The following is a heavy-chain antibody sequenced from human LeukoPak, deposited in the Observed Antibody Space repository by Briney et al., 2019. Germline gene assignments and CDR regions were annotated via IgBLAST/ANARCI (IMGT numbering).Heavy chain of an antibody. J-gene: IGHJ4*02. D-gene: IGHD3-9*01. CDR1: GGTFSSYG. V-gene: IGHV1-18*01. CDR2: ISAYNGNT. CDR3: ARDLAYDILTGYYHFDY. Sequence: ASVKVSCKASGGTFSSYGISWVRQAPGQGLEWMGWISAYNGNTNYAQKLQGRVTMTTDTSTSTAYMELRSLRSDDTAVYYCARDLAYDILTGYYHFDYWGQGTLVTVSS.